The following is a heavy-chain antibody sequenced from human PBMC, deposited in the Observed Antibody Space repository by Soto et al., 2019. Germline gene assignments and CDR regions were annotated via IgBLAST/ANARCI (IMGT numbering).Heavy chain of an antibody. Sequence: QVQLVQSGAEVKKLGSSVKVSCKASGGRFSSNAITWVRQAPGQGLEWMGGIIPIFGTVIYAQKFQGRVKSSAADSTSTAYMDLNSLRSDDTAVYYCARDSHPPARSGDVLRWDVWGQGTTVTVSS. CDR3: ARDSHPPARSGDVLRWDV. V-gene: IGHV1-69*01. CDR1: GGRFSSNA. D-gene: IGHD6-19*01. CDR2: IIPIFGTV. J-gene: IGHJ6*02.